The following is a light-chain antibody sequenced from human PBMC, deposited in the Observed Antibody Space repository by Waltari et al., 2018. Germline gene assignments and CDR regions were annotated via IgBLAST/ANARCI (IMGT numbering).Light chain of an antibody. CDR1: QSISSN. V-gene: IGKV3-15*01. CDR2: GTS. Sequence: ELVMTQSPATLSVSPGERATLSCRASQSISSNLAWYQQKFGQAPRLLIYGTSTRATDVPARFSGSGSGTEFTLTISSLQAEDVAVYYCQQYDSPPWTFGQGTKVEI. CDR3: QQYDSPPWT. J-gene: IGKJ1*01.